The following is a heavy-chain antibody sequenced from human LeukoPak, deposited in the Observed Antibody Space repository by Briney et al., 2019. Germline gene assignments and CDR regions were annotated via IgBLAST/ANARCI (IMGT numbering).Heavy chain of an antibody. CDR2: IYYSGNT. CDR3: ARQTGSGLFILP. J-gene: IGHJ4*02. Sequence: SETLSLTCTVSGNSISSSNSYWGWIRQPPGKGLEWIGSIYYSGNTYYNASLKSQVSISIDTSKDQFSLRLTSVTAADTAVYYCARQTGSGLFILPGGQGTLVTVSS. D-gene: IGHD3/OR15-3a*01. V-gene: IGHV4-39*01. CDR1: GNSISSSNSY.